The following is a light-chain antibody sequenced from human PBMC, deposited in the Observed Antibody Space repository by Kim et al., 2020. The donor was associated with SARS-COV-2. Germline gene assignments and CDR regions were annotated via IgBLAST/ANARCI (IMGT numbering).Light chain of an antibody. J-gene: IGKJ3*01. V-gene: IGKV3-15*01. CDR2: GAS. Sequence: SPGERATLSCRASQSVSSNLAWYQQKHGQAPRLLIYGASTRATGIPARFSGSGSGTEFTLTISSLQSEDFAVYYCQQYNNWPPVTFGPGTKVDI. CDR1: QSVSSN. CDR3: QQYNNWPPVT.